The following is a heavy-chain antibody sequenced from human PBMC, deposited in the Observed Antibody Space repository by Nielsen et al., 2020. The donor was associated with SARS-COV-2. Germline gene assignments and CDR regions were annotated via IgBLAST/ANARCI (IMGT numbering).Heavy chain of an antibody. CDR1: GFSVSGNY. D-gene: IGHD4-17*01. CDR3: AKDRDGDYVRWFDP. CDR2: ISGSGGST. J-gene: IGHJ5*02. Sequence: GESLKISCAASGFSVSGNYMSWVRQAPGKGLEWVSAISGSGGSTYYADSVKGRFTISRDNSKNTLYLQMNSLRAEDTAVYYCAKDRDGDYVRWFDPWGQGTLVTVSS. V-gene: IGHV3-23*01.